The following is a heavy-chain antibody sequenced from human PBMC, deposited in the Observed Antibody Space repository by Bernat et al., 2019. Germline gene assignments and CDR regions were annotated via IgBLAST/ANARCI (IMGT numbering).Heavy chain of an antibody. V-gene: IGHV6-1*01. J-gene: IGHJ5*01. CDR3: TKGGFGDYVFRFDS. CDR2: TYYRTMWYF. Sequence: QAQLQQSGPGVVKPSQTLSLTCAISGDSVSNRVGSWNWIRQSPSRGLEWLGRTYYRTMWYFDYAVSLQGQITISHDTSKNQFSLQLKSVTAEDTAVYYCTKGGFGDYVFRFDSWGQGSLVTVSS. D-gene: IGHD4-17*01. CDR1: GDSVSNRVGS.